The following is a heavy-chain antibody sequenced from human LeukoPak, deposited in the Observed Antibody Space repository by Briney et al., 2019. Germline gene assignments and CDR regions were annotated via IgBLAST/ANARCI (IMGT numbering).Heavy chain of an antibody. J-gene: IGHJ3*02. CDR2: IYYSGST. CDR3: ARAFDYYDSSGYYYYAFDI. D-gene: IGHD3-22*01. Sequence: SETLSLTCAVYGGSFSSYYWSWIRQPPGKGLEWIGYIYYSGSTNYNPSLKSRVTISVDTSKNQFSLKLSSVTAADTAVYYCARAFDYYDSSGYYYYAFDIWGQGTMVTVSS. CDR1: GGSFSSYY. V-gene: IGHV4-59*01.